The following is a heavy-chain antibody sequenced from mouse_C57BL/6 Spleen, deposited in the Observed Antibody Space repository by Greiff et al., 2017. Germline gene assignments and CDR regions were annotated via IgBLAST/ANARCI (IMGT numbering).Heavy chain of an antibody. V-gene: IGHV5-4*01. J-gene: IGHJ4*01. CDR3: ARDDSNYEYYAMDY. CDR2: ISDGGSYT. CDR1: GFTFSSYA. Sequence: EVKLVESGGGLVKPGGSLKLSCAASGFTFSSYAMSWVRQTPEKRLEWVATISDGGSYTYYPDNVKGRFTISRDNAKNNLYLQMSHLKSEDTAMDYCARDDSNYEYYAMDYWGQGTSVTVSS. D-gene: IGHD2-5*01.